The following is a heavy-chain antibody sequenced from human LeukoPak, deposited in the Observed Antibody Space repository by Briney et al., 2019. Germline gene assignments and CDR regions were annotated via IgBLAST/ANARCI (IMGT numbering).Heavy chain of an antibody. V-gene: IGHV4-59*08. Sequence: SETLSLTCTVSGGSISSYYWSWIRQPPGKGLAWIGYIYYSGSTNYNPSLKSRVTISVDTSKNQFSLKLSSVTAADTAVYYCARRQNPVGGYYYYGMGVWGQGTTVTVSS. CDR2: IYYSGST. CDR3: ARRQNPVGGYYYYGMGV. D-gene: IGHD3-10*01. CDR1: GGSISSYY. J-gene: IGHJ6*02.